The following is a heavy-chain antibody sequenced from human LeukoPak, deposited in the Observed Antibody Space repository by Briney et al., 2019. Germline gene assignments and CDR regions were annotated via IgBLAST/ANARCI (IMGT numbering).Heavy chain of an antibody. Sequence: PGGSLRLSCAASGFTFSNYWMHWVCQAPGKGLVWVSRINSDGTSTSSADSVKGRFTISRDNAKNTLYLQMNSLRAEDTAVYYCARQYSTLSEFDYWGQGTLVTVSS. CDR2: INSDGTST. CDR1: GFTFSNYW. D-gene: IGHD2/OR15-2a*01. V-gene: IGHV3-74*01. J-gene: IGHJ4*02. CDR3: ARQYSTLSEFDY.